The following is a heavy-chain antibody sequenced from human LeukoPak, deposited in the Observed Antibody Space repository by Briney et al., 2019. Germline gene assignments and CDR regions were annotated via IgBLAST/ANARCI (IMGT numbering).Heavy chain of an antibody. CDR1: GFTFSSYG. D-gene: IGHD5-18*01. J-gene: IGHJ4*02. CDR2: ISYDGSNK. CDR3: AREWTAMGNFDY. Sequence: RSGGSPRLSCAASGFTFSSYGMHWVRQAPGKGLEWVAVISYDGSNKYYADSVKGRFTISRDNSKNTLYLQMNSLRAEDTAVYYCAREWTAMGNFDYWGQGTLVTVSS. V-gene: IGHV3-30*03.